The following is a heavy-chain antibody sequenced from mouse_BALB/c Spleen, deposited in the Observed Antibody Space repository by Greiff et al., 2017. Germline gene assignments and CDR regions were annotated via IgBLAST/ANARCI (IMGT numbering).Heavy chain of an antibody. D-gene: IGHD4-1*01. CDR2: ISDGGSYT. CDR1: GFTFSDYY. Sequence: DVHLVESGGGLVKPGGSLKLSCAASGFTFSDYYMYWVRQTPEKRLEWVATISDGGSYTYYPDSVKGRFTISRDNAKNNLYLQMSSLKSEDTAMYYCARGLQTGTYAMDYWGQGTSVTVSS. J-gene: IGHJ4*01. CDR3: ARGLQTGTYAMDY. V-gene: IGHV5-4*02.